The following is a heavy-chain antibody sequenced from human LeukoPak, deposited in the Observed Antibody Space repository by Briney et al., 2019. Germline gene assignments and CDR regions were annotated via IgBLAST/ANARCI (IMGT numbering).Heavy chain of an antibody. CDR2: FDPEDGET. CDR3: ATGGYCSGGSCFRGSSSPKLYYYYYGMDV. V-gene: IGHV1-24*01. Sequence: GASVKVSCKVSGYTLTELSMHWVRQAPGKGLEWMGGFDPEDGETIYAQKFQGRVTMTEDTSTDTAYMELSSLRSEDTAVYYCATGGYCSGGSCFRGSSSPKLYYYYYGMDVWDQGTTVTVSS. J-gene: IGHJ6*02. CDR1: GYTLTELS. D-gene: IGHD2-15*01.